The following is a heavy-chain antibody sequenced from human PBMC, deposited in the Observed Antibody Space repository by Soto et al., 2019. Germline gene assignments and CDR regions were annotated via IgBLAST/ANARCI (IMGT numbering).Heavy chain of an antibody. CDR3: ARRSPGHLGGTDV. Sequence: GESLKISCRTSGYNFNNYWIAWMRQMPGKGLEWLWTIYPGDSEVKYTPSFQGRVIISADESITTAYLQWSSLEASDTAMYYCARRSPGHLGGTDVWGQGTTVTVSS. CDR2: IYPGDSEV. V-gene: IGHV5-51*01. CDR1: GYNFNNYW. D-gene: IGHD3-9*01. J-gene: IGHJ6*02.